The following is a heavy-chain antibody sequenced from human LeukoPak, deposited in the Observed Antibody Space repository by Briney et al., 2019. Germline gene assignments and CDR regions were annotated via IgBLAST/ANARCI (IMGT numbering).Heavy chain of an antibody. J-gene: IGHJ3*02. CDR2: INPNSGDT. Sequence: GASVKVSCKASGYTFTGYYMHWVRQAPGQGLEWMGWINPNSGDTNYAQKFQGRVTMTRDTSISTAYMEVSRLRSDDTAVYYCARDPRARGYKGAFDIWGQGTMVTVSS. CDR3: ARDPRARGYKGAFDI. V-gene: IGHV1-2*02. CDR1: GYTFTGYY. D-gene: IGHD1-14*01.